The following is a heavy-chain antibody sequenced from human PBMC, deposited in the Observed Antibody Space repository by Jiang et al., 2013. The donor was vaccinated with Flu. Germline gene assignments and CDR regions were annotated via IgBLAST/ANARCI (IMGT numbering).Heavy chain of an antibody. D-gene: IGHD6-13*01. CDR3: ARDDNPPEIAAAGGDAFDI. V-gene: IGHV4-38-2*02. CDR1: GYSISSGYY. Sequence: TLSLTCTVSGYSISSGYYWGWIRQPPRKGLEWIGSIYHSGSTYYNPSLKSRVTISVDTSKNQFSLKLSSVTAADTAVYYCARDDNPPEIAAAGGDAFDIWGQGTMVTVSS. J-gene: IGHJ3*02. CDR2: IYHSGST.